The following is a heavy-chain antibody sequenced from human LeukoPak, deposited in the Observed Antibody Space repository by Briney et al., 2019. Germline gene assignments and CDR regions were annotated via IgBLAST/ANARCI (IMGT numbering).Heavy chain of an antibody. CDR1: GGTFSSYA. Sequence: SVKVSCKASGGTFSSYAISWVRQAPGQGLEWMGGIIPIFGTANYAQKFQGRVTITTDESTSTAYMELSSLRSEDTDVYYCARGKVEYYDFWSGYHIDYWGKGTLVAVSS. CDR2: IIPIFGTA. J-gene: IGHJ4*02. V-gene: IGHV1-69*05. D-gene: IGHD3-3*01. CDR3: ARGKVEYYDFWSGYHIDY.